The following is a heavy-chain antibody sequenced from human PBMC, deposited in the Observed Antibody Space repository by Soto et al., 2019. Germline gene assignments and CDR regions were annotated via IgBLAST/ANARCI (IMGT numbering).Heavy chain of an antibody. CDR1: GFTFSNAW. V-gene: IGHV3-15*01. J-gene: IGHJ4*02. CDR3: TTDPILWFGELYLPYDY. D-gene: IGHD3-10*01. Sequence: PGGSLRLSCAASGFTFSNAWMSWVRQAPGKGLEWVGRIKSKTDGGTTDYAAPVKGRFTISRDDSKNTLYLQMNRLKTEDTAVYYCTTDPILWFGELYLPYDYWGQGTLVTVSS. CDR2: IKSKTDGGTT.